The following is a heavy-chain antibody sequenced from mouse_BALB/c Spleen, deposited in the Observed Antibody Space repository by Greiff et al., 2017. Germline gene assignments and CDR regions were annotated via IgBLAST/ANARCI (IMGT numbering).Heavy chain of an antibody. Sequence: EVQLVESGGGLVQPGGSLRLSCATSGFTFTDYYMSWVRQPPGKALEWLGFIRNKANGYTPEYSASVKGRFTISRDNSQSILYLQMNTLRAEDSATYYCARGGNYEGFDYWGQGTTLTVSS. J-gene: IGHJ2*01. D-gene: IGHD2-1*01. V-gene: IGHV7-3*02. CDR2: IRNKANGYTP. CDR3: ARGGNYEGFDY. CDR1: GFTFTDYY.